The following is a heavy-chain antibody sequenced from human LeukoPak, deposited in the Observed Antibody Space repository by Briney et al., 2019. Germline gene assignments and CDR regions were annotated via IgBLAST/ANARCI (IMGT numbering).Heavy chain of an antibody. D-gene: IGHD3-10*01. CDR2: ITTSSSYI. V-gene: IGHV3-21*01. CDR3: ARVLLGGSGSYLDAFDI. Sequence: GGSLRLSCAASGFTFSSYRMNWVRQAPGKGLEWVSSITTSSSYIHYADSVKGRFTISRDNAKNSLYLQMNSLRAEDTAVYYCARVLLGGSGSYLDAFDIWGQGTMVTVSS. CDR1: GFTFSSYR. J-gene: IGHJ3*02.